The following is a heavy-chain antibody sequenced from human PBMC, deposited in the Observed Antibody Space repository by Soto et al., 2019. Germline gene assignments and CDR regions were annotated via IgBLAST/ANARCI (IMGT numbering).Heavy chain of an antibody. CDR2: IVVGSGYT. Sequence: QRQLVQSGPELKKPGTSVKVACRASGFTFGTSAIQWVRLARGQSLEWIGWIVVGSGYTDYAQTFQGRVAITRDMSTSTTYRELSSLRAGDTAVYYCAADLAPTDPYKWVDPWGQGTLVTVSS. CDR3: AADLAPTDPYKWVDP. V-gene: IGHV1-58*02. J-gene: IGHJ5*02. CDR1: GFTFGTSA. D-gene: IGHD6-13*01.